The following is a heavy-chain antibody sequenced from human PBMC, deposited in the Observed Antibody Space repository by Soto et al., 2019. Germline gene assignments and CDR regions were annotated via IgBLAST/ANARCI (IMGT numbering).Heavy chain of an antibody. CDR2: ISSSSSTI. V-gene: IGHV3-48*01. CDR1: GFTFSSYS. CDR3: ARLAAHTLNRRYYYYGMDV. Sequence: GGSLRLSCAASGFTFSSYSMNWVRQAPGKGLEWVSYISSSSSTIYYADSVKGRFTISRDNAKNSLYLQMNSLRAEDTAVYYCARLAAHTLNRRYYYYGMDVWGKGTTVTVAS. J-gene: IGHJ6*04. D-gene: IGHD6-6*01.